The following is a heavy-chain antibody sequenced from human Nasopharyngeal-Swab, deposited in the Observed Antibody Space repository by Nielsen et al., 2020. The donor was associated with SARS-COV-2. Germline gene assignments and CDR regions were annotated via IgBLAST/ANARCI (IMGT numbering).Heavy chain of an antibody. V-gene: IGHV3-23*01. Sequence: VRQAPGKGLEWVSAISGSGGSTYYADSVKGRFTISRDNSKNTLYLQMNSLRAEDTAVYYCANPYYYDSSGYDDYWGQGTLVTVS. CDR2: ISGSGGST. CDR3: ANPYYYDSSGYDDY. J-gene: IGHJ4*02. D-gene: IGHD3-22*01.